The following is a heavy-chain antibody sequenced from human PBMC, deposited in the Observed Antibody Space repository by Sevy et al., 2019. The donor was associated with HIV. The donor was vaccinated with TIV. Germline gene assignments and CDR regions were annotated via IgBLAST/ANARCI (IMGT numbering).Heavy chain of an antibody. J-gene: IGHJ5*02. Sequence: GGSLRLSCTASGFTFGDYAMSWFRQAPAKGQEWVGFVRSKAYGGTTEYAASVKGRFTISRDDSKSIAYLQMNSLKTEDTAVYYCTRAYCSGGSCYGWFDPWGQGTLVTVSS. V-gene: IGHV3-49*03. CDR2: VRSKAYGGTT. CDR1: GFTFGDYA. CDR3: TRAYCSGGSCYGWFDP. D-gene: IGHD2-15*01.